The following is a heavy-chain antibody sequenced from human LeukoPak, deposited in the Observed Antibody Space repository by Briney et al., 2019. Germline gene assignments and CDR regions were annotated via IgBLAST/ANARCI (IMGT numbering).Heavy chain of an antibody. CDR2: TSGSGDTR. CDR3: ANYRGGSGGYYSGLEH. J-gene: IGHJ1*01. V-gene: IGHV3-23*01. D-gene: IGHD3-22*01. Sequence: GGALRLSCAPSGFTFKNYAMTWVRPAPGKGREWVSRTSGSGDTRIDAGSVNGGCANAKTNFEHRLYMLMDGLRADDSGVYYCANYRGGSGGYYSGLEHWGQGTQVTVSS. CDR1: GFTFKNYA.